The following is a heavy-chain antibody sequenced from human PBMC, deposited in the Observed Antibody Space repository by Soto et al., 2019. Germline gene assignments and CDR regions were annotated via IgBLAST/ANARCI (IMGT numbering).Heavy chain of an antibody. Sequence: ASVKVSCKASGYTFTSYGISCVRQAPGQGLEWMGWISAYNGNTNYAQKLQGRVTMTTDTSTSTAYMELRSLRSDDTAVYYCARARDFWSGYWSEYYFDYWGQGTLVTVSS. D-gene: IGHD3-3*01. J-gene: IGHJ4*02. V-gene: IGHV1-18*01. CDR2: ISAYNGNT. CDR3: ARARDFWSGYWSEYYFDY. CDR1: GYTFTSYG.